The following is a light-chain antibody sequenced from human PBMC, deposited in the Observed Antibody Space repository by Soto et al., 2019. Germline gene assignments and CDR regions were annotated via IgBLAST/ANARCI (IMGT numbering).Light chain of an antibody. CDR3: QRFANHPLT. Sequence: QFASVGERVNITCQASRDITDYLNWYQQKPGKAPKLLIYDASNLETGVPSRFSGSGSGTDFTLTICSLQPEDIATYQCQRFANHPLTFSGGTKVDIK. J-gene: IGKJ4*01. CDR1: RDITDY. CDR2: DAS. V-gene: IGKV1-33*01.